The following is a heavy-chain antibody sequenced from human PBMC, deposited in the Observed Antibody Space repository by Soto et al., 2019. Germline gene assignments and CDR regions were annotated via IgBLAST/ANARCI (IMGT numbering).Heavy chain of an antibody. D-gene: IGHD6-19*01. CDR2: ISYDGSNK. J-gene: IGHJ4*02. V-gene: IGHV3-30*18. Sequence: GGSLRLSCAASGFTFSSYGMHWVRQAPGKGLEWVAVISYDGSNKYYADSVKGRFTISRDNSKNTLYLQMNSLRAEDTAVYYCAKAQRRNSSGCGDYWGQGTLVTVSS. CDR1: GFTFSSYG. CDR3: AKAQRRNSSGCGDY.